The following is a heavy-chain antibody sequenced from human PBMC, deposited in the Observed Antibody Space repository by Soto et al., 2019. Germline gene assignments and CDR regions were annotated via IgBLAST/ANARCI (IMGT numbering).Heavy chain of an antibody. V-gene: IGHV3-30*18. CDR3: AKDSLEGGYSGYDQPRPGLYGMDV. Sequence: PGGSLRLSCAASGFTFSSYGMHWVRQAPGKGLEWVAVISYDGSNKYYADSVKGRFTISRDNSKNTLYLQMNSLRAEDTAVYYCAKDSLEGGYSGYDQPRPGLYGMDVWGQGTTVTVSS. J-gene: IGHJ6*02. D-gene: IGHD5-12*01. CDR2: ISYDGSNK. CDR1: GFTFSSYG.